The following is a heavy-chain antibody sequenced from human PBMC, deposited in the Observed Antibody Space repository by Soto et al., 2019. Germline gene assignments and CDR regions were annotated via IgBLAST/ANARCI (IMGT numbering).Heavy chain of an antibody. Sequence: NPSETLSLTCTVSGGSVSSGSYYWSWIRQPPGKGLEWIGYIYYSGSTNYNPSLKSRVTISVDTSKNQFSLKLSSVTAADTAVYYCARAPPSSWFPFFDYWGQGTLVTVSS. CDR1: GGSVSSGSYY. J-gene: IGHJ4*02. CDR3: ARAPPSSWFPFFDY. CDR2: IYYSGST. V-gene: IGHV4-61*01. D-gene: IGHD6-13*01.